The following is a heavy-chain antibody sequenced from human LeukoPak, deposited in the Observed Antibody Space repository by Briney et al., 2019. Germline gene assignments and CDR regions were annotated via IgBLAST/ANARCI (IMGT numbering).Heavy chain of an antibody. CDR3: AKDTYYDSSGYPDY. V-gene: IGHV3-23*01. D-gene: IGHD3-22*01. Sequence: PGGSLRLSCAASGFTFSSFSMNWVRQAPGKGLEWVSAISGSGGSTYYADSVKGRFTISRDNSKNTLYLQMNSLRAEDTAVYYCAKDTYYDSSGYPDYWGRGTLVTVSS. J-gene: IGHJ4*02. CDR2: ISGSGGST. CDR1: GFTFSSFS.